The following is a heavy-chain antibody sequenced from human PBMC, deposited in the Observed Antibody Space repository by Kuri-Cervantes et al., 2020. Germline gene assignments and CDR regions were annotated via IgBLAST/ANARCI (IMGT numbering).Heavy chain of an antibody. Sequence: GESLKISCAASGFTFSSYSMNWVRQAPGKGLEWVSAISSGGSTYYADSVKGRFTISRDNSKNTLYLQMNSLRAEDTAVYYCAVTMNGAGTYIDYWGQGTLVTVSS. CDR1: GFTFSSYS. D-gene: IGHD6-19*01. CDR3: AVTMNGAGTYIDY. J-gene: IGHJ4*02. CDR2: ISSGGST. V-gene: IGHV3-23*01.